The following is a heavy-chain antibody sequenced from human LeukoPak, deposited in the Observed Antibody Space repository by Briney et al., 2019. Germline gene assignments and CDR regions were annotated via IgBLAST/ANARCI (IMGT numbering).Heavy chain of an antibody. CDR2: ISSSGSTI. CDR1: GFTFRSYE. D-gene: IGHD3-16*01. J-gene: IGHJ4*02. CDR3: ARTGYGYNYFDY. V-gene: IGHV3-48*03. Sequence: GGSLRLSCAASGFTFRSYEMNWVRQAPGKGLEWVSYISSSGSTIYYADSVKGRFTVSRDNAKNSLYLQMNSLRAEDTAVYYCARTGYGYNYFDYWGQGTLVTVSS.